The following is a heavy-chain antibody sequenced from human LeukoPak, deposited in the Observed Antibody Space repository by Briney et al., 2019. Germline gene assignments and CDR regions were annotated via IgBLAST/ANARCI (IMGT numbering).Heavy chain of an antibody. V-gene: IGHV3-23*01. Sequence: GGSLRLSCAASGFTFSSYAMSWVRQAPGKGLEWVAAISGSGSSTYYADSVKGRFTISRDNSKNTLYLQMNSLRAEDTAVYYCAKGHCSSTSCYTRENAFDIWGQGTMVTVSS. D-gene: IGHD2-2*02. CDR2: ISGSGSST. J-gene: IGHJ3*02. CDR1: GFTFSSYA. CDR3: AKGHCSSTSCYTRENAFDI.